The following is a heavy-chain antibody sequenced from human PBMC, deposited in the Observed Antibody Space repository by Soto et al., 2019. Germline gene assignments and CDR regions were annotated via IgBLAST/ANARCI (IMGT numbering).Heavy chain of an antibody. D-gene: IGHD3-16*02. J-gene: IGHJ4*02. V-gene: IGHV4-34*01. CDR1: GGSFSGYY. CDR2: INHSGST. Sequence: SETLSLTCAVYGGSFSGYYWSWIRQPPGKGLEWIGEINHSGSTNYNPSLKSRVTISVDTSKNQFSLKLSSVTAADTAVYYCARGGVHYDYVWGSYRYKPYFDYWGQGTLVTVS. CDR3: ARGGVHYDYVWGSYRYKPYFDY.